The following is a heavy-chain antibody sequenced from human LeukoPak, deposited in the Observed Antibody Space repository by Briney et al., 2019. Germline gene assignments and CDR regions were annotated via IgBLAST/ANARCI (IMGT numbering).Heavy chain of an antibody. CDR2: INKDGGEK. CDR3: ARDFSSGWNDMFDY. D-gene: IGHD6-19*01. J-gene: IGHJ4*02. Sequence: GGSLRLSCAASGFTFSSYWMSWVRQAPGKGLEWVANINKDGGEKYYVDSVKGRFTISRDNAKNSLYLQMNSLRADDTAVYYCARDFSSGWNDMFDYWGQGTLVTVSS. CDR1: GFTFSSYW. V-gene: IGHV3-7*03.